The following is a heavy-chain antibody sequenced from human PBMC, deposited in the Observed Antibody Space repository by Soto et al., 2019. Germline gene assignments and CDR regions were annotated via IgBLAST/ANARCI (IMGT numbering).Heavy chain of an antibody. D-gene: IGHD3-22*01. CDR3: AKGAYEFDY. CDR1: GFTFSSYW. CDR2: INSDGGGT. V-gene: IGHV3-74*01. Sequence: EVQLVESGGDLVQPGGSLRLSCAASGFTFSSYWMHWVRQVPGKGRVWVSRINSDGGGTNYADSVKGRFTISRDNAKKTLYLQMDSRRAEDTAVYYCAKGAYEFDYWGQGTLVTVSS. J-gene: IGHJ4*02.